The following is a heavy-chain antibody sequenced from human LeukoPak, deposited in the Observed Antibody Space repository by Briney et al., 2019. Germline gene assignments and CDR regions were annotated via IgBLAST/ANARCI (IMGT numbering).Heavy chain of an antibody. Sequence: ASVKVSCKASGYTFTSYSIHWVRQAPGQGLEWMGIINPSGGTTTYTQKFQGRVTMTRDMSTSTVYMELSSLRSEDTGVYYCAREGGDTPMVKFDSWGQGTLVIVSS. CDR2: INPSGGTT. CDR1: GYTFTSYS. J-gene: IGHJ4*02. D-gene: IGHD5-18*01. CDR3: AREGGDTPMVKFDS. V-gene: IGHV1-46*01.